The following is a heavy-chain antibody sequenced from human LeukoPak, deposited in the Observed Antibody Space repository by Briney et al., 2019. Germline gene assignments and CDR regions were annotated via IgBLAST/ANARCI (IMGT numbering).Heavy chain of an antibody. Sequence: PGGSLRLSCATSGFSFTDYPMNWVRQAPGKGLEWISNIRTTAEGAKYAYYADSVKGLVTISRDDRKNTLYLHMNSLRDDDTAVYYCATDQRYAFDYWGQGILVTVSS. J-gene: IGHJ4*02. V-gene: IGHV3-48*02. CDR2: IRTTAEGAKYA. CDR3: ATDQRYAFDY. CDR1: GFSFTDYP. D-gene: IGHD3-9*01.